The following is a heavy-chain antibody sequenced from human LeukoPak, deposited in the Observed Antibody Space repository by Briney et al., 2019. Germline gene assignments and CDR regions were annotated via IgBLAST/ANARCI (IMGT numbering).Heavy chain of an antibody. CDR3: ARAQGYSGYDEILPHFGY. D-gene: IGHD5-12*01. J-gene: IGHJ4*02. CDR2: ISYDGSNK. Sequence: PGRSLRLSCAASGFTFSSYAMHWVRQAPGKGLEWVAVISYDGSNKYYADSVKGRFTISRDNSKNTLYLQMNSLRAEDTAVYYCARAQGYSGYDEILPHFGYWGQGTLVTVSS. CDR1: GFTFSSYA. V-gene: IGHV3-30*04.